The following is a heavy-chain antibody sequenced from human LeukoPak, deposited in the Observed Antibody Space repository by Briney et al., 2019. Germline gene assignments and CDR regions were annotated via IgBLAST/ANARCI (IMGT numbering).Heavy chain of an antibody. CDR2: SFYYGNT. D-gene: IGHD1-26*01. V-gene: IGHV4-59*12. Sequence: SETLSLTCTVYGVSISSFYWSWIRQPPGKGMEWIGYSFYYGNTNYNPSLKSRVTISVDTSKNQFSLKLSSVTAADTAVYYCARKTRYSGSPAPGWIFDYWGQGTLVTVSS. J-gene: IGHJ4*02. CDR3: ARKTRYSGSPAPGWIFDY. CDR1: GVSISSFY.